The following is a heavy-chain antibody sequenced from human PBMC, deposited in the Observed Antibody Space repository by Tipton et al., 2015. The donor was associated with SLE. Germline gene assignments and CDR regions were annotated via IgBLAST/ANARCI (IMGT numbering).Heavy chain of an antibody. Sequence: QVQLVQSGAEVKKPGASVRVSCKSSGYTFTDYYMHWMRQAPGQGLEWMGRINPNSGDTDSAQKFQGRVTMTRDNTKNSLYLQMNNLRAEDAGVYYCARGTRDWGWSDWGQGTLVTVSS. CDR1: GYTFTDYY. J-gene: IGHJ4*02. CDR3: ARGTRDWGWSD. D-gene: IGHD7-27*01. CDR2: INPNSGDT. V-gene: IGHV1-2*05.